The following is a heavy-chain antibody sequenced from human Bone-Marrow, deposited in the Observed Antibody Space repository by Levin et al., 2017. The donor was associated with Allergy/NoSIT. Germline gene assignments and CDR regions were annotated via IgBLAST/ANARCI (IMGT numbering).Heavy chain of an antibody. CDR3: ARDLYSGDSSSWYYFDY. CDR1: GYTFTSYY. V-gene: IGHV1-46*01. J-gene: IGHJ4*02. D-gene: IGHD6-13*01. Sequence: ASVKVSCKASGYTFTSYYMHWVRQAPGQGLEWMGIINPSGGSTSYAQKFQGRVTMTRDTSTSTVYMELSSLRSEDTAVYYCARDLYSGDSSSWYYFDYWGQGTLVTVSS. CDR2: INPSGGST.